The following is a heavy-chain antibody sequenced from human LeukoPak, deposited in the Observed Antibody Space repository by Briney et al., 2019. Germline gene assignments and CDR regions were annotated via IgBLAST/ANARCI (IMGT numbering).Heavy chain of an antibody. Sequence: SLRLSCAASGFTFDDYAMHWVRQAPGKGLEWVSGISWNSGSIGYADSVKGRFTISRDNAKNSLYLQMNSLRAEDTALYYCAKAYCSSTSCYDLDYWGQGTLVTVSS. CDR1: GFTFDDYA. CDR2: ISWNSGSI. D-gene: IGHD2-2*01. V-gene: IGHV3-9*01. J-gene: IGHJ4*02. CDR3: AKAYCSSTSCYDLDY.